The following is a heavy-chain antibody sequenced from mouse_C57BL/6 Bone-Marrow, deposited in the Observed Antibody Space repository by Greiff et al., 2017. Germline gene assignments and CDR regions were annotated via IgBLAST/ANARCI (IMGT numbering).Heavy chain of an antibody. V-gene: IGHV1-85*01. CDR3: ARLEFDGSSGDWYFDV. D-gene: IGHD1-1*01. J-gene: IGHJ1*03. CDR2: IYPRDGST. Sequence: VQLQESGPELVKPGASVKLSCKASGYTFTSYDINWVKQRPGQGLEWIGWIYPRDGSTKYNERFKGKATLTVDTSSSPAYMELDSLTSEDSAVYFCARLEFDGSSGDWYFDVWGTGTTVTVSS. CDR1: GYTFTSYD.